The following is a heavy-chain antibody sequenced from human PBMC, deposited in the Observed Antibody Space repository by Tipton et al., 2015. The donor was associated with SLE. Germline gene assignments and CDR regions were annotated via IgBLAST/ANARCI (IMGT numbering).Heavy chain of an antibody. CDR1: GFTFSSYA. CDR3: ARDFGEWELQTAGAFDI. CDR2: ISYDGSNK. D-gene: IGHD1-26*01. V-gene: IGHV3-30-3*01. Sequence: SLRLSCAASGFTFSSYAMHWVRQAPVKGLEWVAVISYDGSNKYYADSVKGRFTISRDNSKNTLYLQMNSLRAEDTAVYYCARDFGEWELQTAGAFDIWGQGTMVTVSS. J-gene: IGHJ3*02.